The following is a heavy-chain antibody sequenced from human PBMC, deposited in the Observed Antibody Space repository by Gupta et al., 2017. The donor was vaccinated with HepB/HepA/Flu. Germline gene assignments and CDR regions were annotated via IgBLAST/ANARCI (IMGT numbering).Heavy chain of an antibody. J-gene: IGHJ4*02. Sequence: EVQLLESGGGLVQPGGSLRLSSAASGFTFSSYAMSWVRQAPGKGLEWVSAIRGSGGSTYYADSVKGRFTISRDNSKNTLYLQMNSLRAEDTAVYYCALMPVSSSSPGGYFDYWGQGTLVTVSS. D-gene: IGHD6-13*01. CDR3: ALMPVSSSSPGGYFDY. V-gene: IGHV3-23*01. CDR1: GFTFSSYA. CDR2: IRGSGGST.